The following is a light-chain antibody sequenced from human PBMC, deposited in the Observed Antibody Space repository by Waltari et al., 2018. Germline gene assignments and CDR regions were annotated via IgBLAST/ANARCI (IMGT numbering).Light chain of an antibody. Sequence: QSALTQPASVSGTPGPSTTIPCTGTTRDVGNYDLVSWYHQHPGKAPKLLICEVIKRPSGVSSRFSGSKSGNTASLTISGLQAEDEADYYCCSYAGRGTYVFGSGTKVTVL. CDR3: CSYAGRGTYV. CDR2: EVI. V-gene: IGLV2-23*02. CDR1: TRDVGNYDL. J-gene: IGLJ1*01.